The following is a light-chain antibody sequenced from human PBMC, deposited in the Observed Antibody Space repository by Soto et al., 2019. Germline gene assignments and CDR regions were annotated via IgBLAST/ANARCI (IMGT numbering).Light chain of an antibody. V-gene: IGKV3-20*01. J-gene: IGKJ3*01. CDR2: GAS. CDR3: QQYGSSPFT. CDR1: QTVSSNT. Sequence: DIVLTQSTGTLSLSPGEIATRSCRASQTVSSNTLAWYQQKRGQAPRLLIDGASSRAAAIPDRFRGSGAGTDFPLIISRLAPEDCAVYYCQQYGSSPFTFGPGTAVDIK.